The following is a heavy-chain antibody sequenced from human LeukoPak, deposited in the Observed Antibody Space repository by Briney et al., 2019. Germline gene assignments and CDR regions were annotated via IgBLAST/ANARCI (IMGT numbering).Heavy chain of an antibody. Sequence: PGGSMRLSCVASGFIVSDNYMCWIRQAPGKEPQWVSIIYPDGRAFYADSVKARFTISRANSMNTLYLQMNSLRADDTALYYCARGRMPNGADNWGQGTLVTVSS. CDR2: IYPDGRA. CDR3: ARGRMPNGADN. V-gene: IGHV3-53*01. CDR1: GFIVSDNY. J-gene: IGHJ4*02. D-gene: IGHD2-2*01.